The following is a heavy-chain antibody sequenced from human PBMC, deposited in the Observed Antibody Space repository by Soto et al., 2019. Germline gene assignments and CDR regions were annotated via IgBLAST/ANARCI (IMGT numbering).Heavy chain of an antibody. J-gene: IGHJ4*02. CDR2: ISGSGDST. D-gene: IGHD6-19*01. CDR3: AKERSSGWSFDY. Sequence: PGGSLSLSCAASGFPFSTYSMNWVRQAPGKGLEWVSGISGSGDSTYYADSVKGRFTVSRDNSKNTLYLQMNSLRAEDTAVFYCAKERSSGWSFDYWGQGTLVTVSS. CDR1: GFPFSTYS. V-gene: IGHV3-23*01.